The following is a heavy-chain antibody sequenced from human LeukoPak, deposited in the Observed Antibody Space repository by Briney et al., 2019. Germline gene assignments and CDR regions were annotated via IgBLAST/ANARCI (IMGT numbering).Heavy chain of an antibody. CDR3: ASAYSYSYLDY. CDR1: GYTFTGYY. Sequence: GASVKVSCKASGYTFTGYYMHWVRQAPGQGLEWMGWINPNSGGTNYAQNFQGRVTMTRDTSISTAYMELSRLRSDDTAVYYCASAYSYSYLDYWGQGTLVTVSS. D-gene: IGHD5-18*01. CDR2: INPNSGGT. J-gene: IGHJ4*02. V-gene: IGHV1-2*02.